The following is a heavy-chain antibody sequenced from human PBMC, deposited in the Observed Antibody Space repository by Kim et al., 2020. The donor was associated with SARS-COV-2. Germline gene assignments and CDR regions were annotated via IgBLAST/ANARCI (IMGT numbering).Heavy chain of an antibody. D-gene: IGHD6-13*01. Sequence: GGSLRLSCAASGFTFSCCSMNWVRQAPGKGLEWVSYISSGSGIIYYVDSVKGRFTISRDNAKNSLYLQMNSLRAEDTAVYYCASGGAAGKRWFDPWGQGALVTVSS. CDR1: GFTFSCCS. CDR2: ISSGSGII. J-gene: IGHJ5*02. CDR3: ASGGAAGKRWFDP. V-gene: IGHV3-48*04.